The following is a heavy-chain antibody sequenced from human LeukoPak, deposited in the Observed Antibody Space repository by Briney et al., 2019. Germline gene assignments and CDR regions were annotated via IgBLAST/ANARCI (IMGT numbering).Heavy chain of an antibody. V-gene: IGHV3-23*01. CDR1: GFTFSSYG. D-gene: IGHD2-2*01. Sequence: PPGGSLRLSCAASGFTFSSYGMHWVRQAPGKGLEWVSAISGSGGSTYYADSVKGRFTISRDNSKNTLYLQMNSLRAEDTAVYYCAKDHRVPAACFDYWGQGTLVTVSS. CDR2: ISGSGGST. CDR3: AKDHRVPAACFDY. J-gene: IGHJ4*02.